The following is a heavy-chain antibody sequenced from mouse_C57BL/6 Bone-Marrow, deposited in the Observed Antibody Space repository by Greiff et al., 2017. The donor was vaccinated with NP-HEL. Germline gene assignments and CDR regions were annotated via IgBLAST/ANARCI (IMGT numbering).Heavy chain of an antibody. CDR2: ISNLAFSI. CDR3: ARQGGHWYFDV. Sequence: EVHLVESGGGLVQPGGSLKLSCAASGFTFSDYGMAWVRQAPRKGPEWVAFISNLAFSIYYADTVTGRFTISRENAKNTLYLEMSSLRSEDTAMYYCARQGGHWYFDVWGTGTTVTVSS. J-gene: IGHJ1*03. CDR1: GFTFSDYG. V-gene: IGHV5-15*01.